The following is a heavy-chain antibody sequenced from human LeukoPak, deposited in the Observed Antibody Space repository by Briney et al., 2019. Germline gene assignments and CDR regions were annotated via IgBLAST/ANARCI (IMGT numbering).Heavy chain of an antibody. V-gene: IGHV3-48*03. J-gene: IGHJ4*02. CDR2: ISSSDSTI. Sequence: PGGSLRLSCAASGFTFSSYKMHWVRQAPGKGLEWVSYISSSDSTIYYADSVKGRFTISRDNAKNSLYLQMNSLRAEDTAVYYCARNKKGDRYTYGHDYWGQGTLVTVSS. CDR3: ARNKKGDRYTYGHDY. D-gene: IGHD5-18*01. CDR1: GFTFSSYK.